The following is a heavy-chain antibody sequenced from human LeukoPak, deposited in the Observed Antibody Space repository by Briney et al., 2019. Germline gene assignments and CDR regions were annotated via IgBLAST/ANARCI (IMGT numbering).Heavy chain of an antibody. CDR3: ARAPNYDFWSGYYTGSPYYYGMDV. Sequence: SETLSHTCTVSGGSVSSGSYYWSWIRQPPGKGLEWIGYIYYSGSTNYNPSLKSRVTISVDTSKNQFSLKLSSVTAADTAVYYCARAPNYDFWSGYYTGSPYYYGMDVWGQGTTVTVSS. CDR1: GGSVSSGSYY. CDR2: IYYSGST. J-gene: IGHJ6*02. D-gene: IGHD3-3*01. V-gene: IGHV4-61*01.